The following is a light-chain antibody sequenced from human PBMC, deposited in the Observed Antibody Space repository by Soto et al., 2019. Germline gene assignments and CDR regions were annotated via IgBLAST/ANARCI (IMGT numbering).Light chain of an antibody. Sequence: DLQMTQSPSTLSASVRDRVTITCRASQSVGHWLAWYQQKPGKAPKLLIYKASTLESGVPSRFSGSGFGTEFTLTISSLQPDDFATYYCQHYTTYPYTFGQGSKLEIK. CDR2: KAS. CDR1: QSVGHW. CDR3: QHYTTYPYT. J-gene: IGKJ2*01. V-gene: IGKV1-5*03.